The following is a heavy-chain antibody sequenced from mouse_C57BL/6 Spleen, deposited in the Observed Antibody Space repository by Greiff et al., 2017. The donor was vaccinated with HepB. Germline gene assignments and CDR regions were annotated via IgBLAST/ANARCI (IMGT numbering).Heavy chain of an antibody. J-gene: IGHJ2*01. Sequence: EVHLVESGGGLVKPGGSLKLSCAASGFTFSDYGMHWVRQAPEKGLEWVAYISSGSSTIYYADTVKGRFTISRDNAKNTLFLQMTSLRSEDTAMYYCARDDYDVLDYWGQSTTLTVSS. V-gene: IGHV5-17*01. D-gene: IGHD2-4*01. CDR3: ARDDYDVLDY. CDR2: ISSGSSTI. CDR1: GFTFSDYG.